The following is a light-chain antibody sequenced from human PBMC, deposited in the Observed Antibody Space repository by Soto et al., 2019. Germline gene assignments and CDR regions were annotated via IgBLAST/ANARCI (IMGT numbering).Light chain of an antibody. CDR2: EVN. Sequence: QSALTQPPSASGSPGQSVIISCTGTSSDVGGYNYVSWYQQHPGKAPKVMIYEVNKRPSGVPDRFSGSKSGNTASLTVSGLQAEDEADYFCKSYTGINNWVFGGGTKLTVL. V-gene: IGLV2-8*01. CDR1: SSDVGGYNY. CDR3: KSYTGINNWV. J-gene: IGLJ3*02.